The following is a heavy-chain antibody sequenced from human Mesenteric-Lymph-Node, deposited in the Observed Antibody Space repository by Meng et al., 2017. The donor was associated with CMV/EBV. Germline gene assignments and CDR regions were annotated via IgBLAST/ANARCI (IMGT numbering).Heavy chain of an antibody. CDR3: AREGLITIFGVVSMKGMDV. D-gene: IGHD3-3*01. CDR2: IIPIFGTA. J-gene: IGHJ6*02. V-gene: IGHV1-69*05. Sequence: SVKVSCKASGGTFSSYAISWVRQASGQGLEWMGGIIPIFGTANYAQKFQGRVTITTDESTSTAYMELSSLRSEDTAVYYCAREGLITIFGVVSMKGMDVWGQGTTVTVSS. CDR1: GGTFSSYA.